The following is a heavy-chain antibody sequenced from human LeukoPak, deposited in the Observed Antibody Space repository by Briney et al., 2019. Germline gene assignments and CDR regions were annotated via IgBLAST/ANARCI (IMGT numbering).Heavy chain of an antibody. Sequence: GGSLRLSCAASGFTFSSYSMNWVRQAPGKGLEWVSSISSSSSNKYYADSVKGRFTISRDNAKNSLYLQMNSLRAEDTAVYYCARVHSGAWSDCWGQGTLVTVSS. CDR2: ISSSSSNK. CDR1: GFTFSSYS. CDR3: ARVHSGAWSDC. V-gene: IGHV3-21*01. D-gene: IGHD6-19*01. J-gene: IGHJ4*02.